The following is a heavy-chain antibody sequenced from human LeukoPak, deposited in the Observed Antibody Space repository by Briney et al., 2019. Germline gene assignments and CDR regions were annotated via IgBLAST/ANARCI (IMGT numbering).Heavy chain of an antibody. Sequence: GGSLRLSCAASGFTFSSYSMNWVRQAPGKGLEWVSYISSSSSTIYYADSVKGRFTISRDNAKNSLYLQMNSLRAEDTAVYYCARDGVRIAAAGRGENAFDIWGQGTMVTVSS. CDR2: ISSSSSTI. J-gene: IGHJ3*02. V-gene: IGHV3-48*01. CDR3: ARDGVRIAAAGRGENAFDI. D-gene: IGHD6-13*01. CDR1: GFTFSSYS.